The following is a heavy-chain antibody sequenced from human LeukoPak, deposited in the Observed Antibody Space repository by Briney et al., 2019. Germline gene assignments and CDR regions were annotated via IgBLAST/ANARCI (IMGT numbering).Heavy chain of an antibody. CDR3: GRASDSIFSYYYHMDL. CDR1: GASVSDYY. D-gene: IGHD3-3*02. Sequence: SETLSLTCTVSGASVSDYYWSWVRQPAGKGLEWIGRIFTTGSTDYNPSLKSRVTMSRDRPKTQLFLTLTSVTAADTAVYYCGRASDSIFSYYYHMDLWGKGITVTVSS. CDR2: IFTTGST. V-gene: IGHV4-4*07. J-gene: IGHJ6*03.